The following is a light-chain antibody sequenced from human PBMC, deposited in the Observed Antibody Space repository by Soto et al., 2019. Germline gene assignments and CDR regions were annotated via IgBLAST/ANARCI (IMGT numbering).Light chain of an antibody. CDR3: QQYGSTPLT. Sequence: EIGLTLSLGTLSFSQGGRATLSCRASQSVSRKYVAWYQRKPGQAPSLLIYGASSRASGIPDRFSGSGSGADFTLSITRLEPEDFALYYCQQYGSTPLTFGGGTKVDIK. V-gene: IGKV3-20*01. CDR1: QSVSRKY. J-gene: IGKJ4*01. CDR2: GAS.